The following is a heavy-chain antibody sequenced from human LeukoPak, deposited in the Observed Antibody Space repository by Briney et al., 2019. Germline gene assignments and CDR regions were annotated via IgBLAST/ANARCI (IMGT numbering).Heavy chain of an antibody. Sequence: GGSLRLSCAASGFTLSDYYMSWIRQAPGKGLEWVSYISSTSTYTNYADSVKGRFTISRDNAKNSLYLQMSSLRAEDTAVYYCAREYRFSGGWYTWFDSWGQGTLVTVSS. D-gene: IGHD6-19*01. J-gene: IGHJ5*01. CDR2: ISSTSTYT. V-gene: IGHV3-11*06. CDR3: AREYRFSGGWYTWFDS. CDR1: GFTLSDYY.